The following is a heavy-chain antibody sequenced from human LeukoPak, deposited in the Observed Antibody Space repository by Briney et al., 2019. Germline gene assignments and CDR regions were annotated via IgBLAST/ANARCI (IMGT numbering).Heavy chain of an antibody. D-gene: IGHD3-16*01. CDR1: GFSFSTYS. J-gene: IGHJ3*02. CDR2: ISSSSSTI. Sequence: PGGSLRLSCAASGFSFSTYSMNWVRQAPGKGLEWVSYISSSSSTIYYADSVKGRFTISRDNAKNSLYLQMNSLRAEDTAVYYCARDPPPQLGAFDIWGQGTMVTVSS. V-gene: IGHV3-48*04. CDR3: ARDPPPQLGAFDI.